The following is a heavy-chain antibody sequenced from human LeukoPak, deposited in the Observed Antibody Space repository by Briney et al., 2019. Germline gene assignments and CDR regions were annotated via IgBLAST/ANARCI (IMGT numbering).Heavy chain of an antibody. V-gene: IGHV3-64*01. CDR3: ATSSQGAFDI. CDR1: GFTFSSYD. J-gene: IGHJ3*02. CDR2: ISSNGGST. Sequence: GXSLRLSCAASGFTFSSYDMHWVRQAPGKGLEYVSAISSNGGSTYYANSVKGRFTISRYNSKNTLYLQMCSLRAEDMAVYYCATSSQGAFDIWGQGTMVTVSS.